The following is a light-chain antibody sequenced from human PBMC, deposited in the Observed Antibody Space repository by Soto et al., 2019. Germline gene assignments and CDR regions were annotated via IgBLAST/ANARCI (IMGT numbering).Light chain of an antibody. J-gene: IGLJ3*02. CDR1: SSDVGAYNY. CDR2: EVS. CDR3: SSFTSSSTWV. Sequence: QSVLTQPASVSGSPGQSITISCTGTSSDVGAYNYVSWYQQRPGKVPKLMIYEVSNRPSGVSNRFSGSKSGNTASLTISGLQTEDEADYYCSSFTSSSTWVFGGGTQLTVL. V-gene: IGLV2-14*01.